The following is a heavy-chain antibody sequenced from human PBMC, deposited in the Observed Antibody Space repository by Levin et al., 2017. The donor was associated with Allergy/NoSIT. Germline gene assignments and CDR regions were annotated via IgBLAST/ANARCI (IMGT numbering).Heavy chain of an antibody. V-gene: IGHV1-2*02. CDR1: GYTFTGYY. CDR3: ARDWKIAAAGTRLVDY. CDR2: INPNSGGI. J-gene: IGHJ4*02. Sequence: ASVKVSCKASGYTFTGYYMHWVRQAPGQGLEWMGWINPNSGGINYAQKFQGRVTMTRDTSISTAYMELSRLRSDDTAVYYCARDWKIAAAGTRLVDYWGQGTLVTVSS. D-gene: IGHD6-13*01.